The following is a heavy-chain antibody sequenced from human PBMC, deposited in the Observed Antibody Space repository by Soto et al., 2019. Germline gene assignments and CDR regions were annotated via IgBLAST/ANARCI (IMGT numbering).Heavy chain of an antibody. CDR3: ARSTESPSFNVFDY. CDR1: GFTFSSYA. V-gene: IGHV3-30-3*01. D-gene: IGHD3-10*01. J-gene: IGHJ4*02. CDR2: ISYDGSNK. Sequence: VQLVESGGGVVQPGRSLRLSCAASGFTFSSYAMHWVRQAPGKGLEWVAVISYDGSNKYYADSVKGRFTISRDNSKNTLYLQMNSLRAEDTAVYYCARSTESPSFNVFDYWGQGTLVTVSS.